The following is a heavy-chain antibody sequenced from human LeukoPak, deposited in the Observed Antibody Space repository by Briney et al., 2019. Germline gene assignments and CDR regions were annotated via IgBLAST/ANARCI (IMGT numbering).Heavy chain of an antibody. V-gene: IGHV4-34*01. CDR2: INHSGST. CDR3: ARGGYSYGPFDY. J-gene: IGHJ4*02. CDR1: VGSVSGYY. D-gene: IGHD5-18*01. Sequence: PSETLSLTCAVYVGSVSGYYWSWIRQPPGKGLEWIGEINHSGSTNYNPSLKSRVTISVDTSKNQFSLKLSSVTAADTAVYYCARGGYSYGPFDYWGQGTLVTVSS.